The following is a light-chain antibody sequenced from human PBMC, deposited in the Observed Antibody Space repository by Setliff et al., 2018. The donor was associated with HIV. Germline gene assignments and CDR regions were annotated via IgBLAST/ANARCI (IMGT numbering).Light chain of an antibody. CDR1: SSDVGNYNL. CDR3: CSYAGDNIVL. J-gene: IGLJ2*01. V-gene: IGLV2-23*02. CDR2: EVT. Sequence: QSVLSQPASVSGSPGQSITVSCTGTSSDVGNYNLVSWYQQHPGKAPKLIIYEVTKRPSGVSNRFSGSKSGNTASLTVSGLQAEDEADYYCCSYAGDNIVLFGGGTK.